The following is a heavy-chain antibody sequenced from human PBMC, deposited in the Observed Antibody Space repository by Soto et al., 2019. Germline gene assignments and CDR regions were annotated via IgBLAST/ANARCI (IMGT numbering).Heavy chain of an antibody. J-gene: IGHJ4*02. CDR2: VSAYNGNT. Sequence: ASVKVSCKASGYTFTSLGISWVRQAPGQGLEWMGWVSAYNGNTRYAPNVQGRVTMTTDRSTSTAYMELRSLRSDDTAVYYCARAGGTQLFDYWGQGTLVTVSS. V-gene: IGHV1-18*04. CDR3: ARAGGTQLFDY. CDR1: GYTFTSLG.